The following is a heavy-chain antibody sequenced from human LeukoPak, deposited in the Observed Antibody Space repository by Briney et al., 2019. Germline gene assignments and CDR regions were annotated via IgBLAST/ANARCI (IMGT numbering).Heavy chain of an antibody. J-gene: IGHJ6*02. CDR1: GGSFSGYY. Sequence: SETPSLTCTVYGGSFSGYYWSWSRQPPGKGLEWIGEINHSGGTNYNPSLKSRVTISVDTSKNQFSLKLSSVTAADTAVYYCARRKYYYDSGRGSRYYYGMDVWGQGTTVTVSS. V-gene: IGHV4-34*01. CDR2: INHSGGT. CDR3: ARRKYYYDSGRGSRYYYGMDV. D-gene: IGHD3-22*01.